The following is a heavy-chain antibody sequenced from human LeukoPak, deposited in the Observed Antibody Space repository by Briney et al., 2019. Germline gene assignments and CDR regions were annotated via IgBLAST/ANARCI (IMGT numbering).Heavy chain of an antibody. CDR1: GFTFSSYA. J-gene: IGHJ4*02. V-gene: IGHV3-23*01. Sequence: GGSLRLSCAASGFTFSSYAMSWVRQARGMGLEWVSGISGSGGSTYYADSVKGRFTISRDNSRNTLYLQMNSPRAEDTAVYYCATLPGYSSGWYEVNYWGQGTLVTVSS. CDR3: ATLPGYSSGWYEVNY. D-gene: IGHD6-13*01. CDR2: ISGSGGST.